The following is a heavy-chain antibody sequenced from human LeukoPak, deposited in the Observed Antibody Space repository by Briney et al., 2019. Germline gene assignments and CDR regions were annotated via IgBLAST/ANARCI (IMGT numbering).Heavy chain of an antibody. D-gene: IGHD5-18*01. CDR2: VSYTGST. CDR1: GDSFSSTNYY. Sequence: PSETLSLTCTVSGDSFSSTNYYWGWIRQPPGKGLEWLGSVSYTGSTYYNPSLKSRVTISVDMSKNQFSLKLTSVTAADTAVYYCARRPPTTGYSYGPPWGQGTLVTVSS. J-gene: IGHJ5*02. CDR3: ARRPPTTGYSYGPP. V-gene: IGHV4-39*01.